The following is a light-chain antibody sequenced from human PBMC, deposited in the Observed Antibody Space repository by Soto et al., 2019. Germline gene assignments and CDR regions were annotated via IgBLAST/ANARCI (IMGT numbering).Light chain of an antibody. J-gene: IGLJ2*01. CDR3: CSYATRNTLV. Sequence: QSALTQPRSVSGSPGQSVTISCTGTSSDVGGYNYLSWYQQHPGKAPKLLIYEVNKWPSGVPDRFSGSKSGNTASLTISGLQAEDEADYYCCSYATRNTLVFGGGTKLTVL. V-gene: IGLV2-11*01. CDR1: SSDVGGYNY. CDR2: EVN.